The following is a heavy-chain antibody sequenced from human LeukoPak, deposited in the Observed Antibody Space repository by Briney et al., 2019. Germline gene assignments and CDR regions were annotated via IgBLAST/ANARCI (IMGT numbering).Heavy chain of an antibody. CDR2: MYTTGSS. CDR3: ARGQTVGATALDY. CDR1: GGSLNNYY. J-gene: IGHJ4*02. D-gene: IGHD1-26*01. V-gene: IGHV4-4*07. Sequence: PSETLSLTCTVSGGSLNNYYWGWIRQPAGKGLEFIGRMYTTGSSTYNPSLESRVTLSLDTSKNQFSLKLTSVTAADTAVYYCARGQTVGATALDYWGRGTLITVSS.